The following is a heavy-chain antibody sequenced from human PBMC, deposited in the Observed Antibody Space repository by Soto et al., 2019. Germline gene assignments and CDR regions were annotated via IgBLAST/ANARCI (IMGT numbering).Heavy chain of an antibody. CDR2: ISGSGSYT. CDR3: ARVLRVYDWLPQGAFDI. CDR1: GFTFSDYY. Sequence: VTLVDSGGDLVKPAGSLRLSCAASGFTFSDYYMSWIRQAPGKGLEWVSYISGSGSYTNYADSVKGRFTISRDNAKKSLSLQMNSLRPEDTAVYYCARVLRVYDWLPQGAFDIWGQGTMVTVSS. J-gene: IGHJ3*02. D-gene: IGHD3-9*01. V-gene: IGHV3-11*06.